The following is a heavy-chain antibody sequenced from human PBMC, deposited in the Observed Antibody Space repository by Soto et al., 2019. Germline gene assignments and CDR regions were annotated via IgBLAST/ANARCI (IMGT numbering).Heavy chain of an antibody. J-gene: IGHJ4*02. D-gene: IGHD3-3*01. Sequence: XSVKVSYKDSVYTYTGYPRRLLHHSPGQRLEWMGWINAGNGNTKYSQKFQGRVTITRDTSASTAYMELSSMRSEDTAVYYCARGRLVLEWLSHWGQGTLVTVSS. CDR3: ARGRLVLEWLSH. V-gene: IGHV1-3*01. CDR1: VYTYTGYP. CDR2: INAGNGNT.